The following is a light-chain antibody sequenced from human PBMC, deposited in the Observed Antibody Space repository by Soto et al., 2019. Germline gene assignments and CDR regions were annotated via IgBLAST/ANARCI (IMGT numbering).Light chain of an antibody. Sequence: EIVLTQSPGTLSLSPGERATLSCRASQSISSSSLAWYQQKRGQDPRLLIYGASRRATGSPDTLSGSGSGTDLTLTISRLEPEDFAVYYCQLYGDSPMYTFGLGTKLEIK. CDR1: QSISSSS. J-gene: IGKJ2*01. CDR3: QLYGDSPMYT. CDR2: GAS. V-gene: IGKV3-20*01.